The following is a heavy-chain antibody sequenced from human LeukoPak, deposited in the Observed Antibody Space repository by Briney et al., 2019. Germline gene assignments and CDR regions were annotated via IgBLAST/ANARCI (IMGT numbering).Heavy chain of an antibody. CDR1: GFTFSNFA. J-gene: IGHJ6*03. CDR2: ISYDGSNK. D-gene: IGHD6-6*01. V-gene: IGHV3-30-3*01. CDR3: ARVARPTPSYYYYYYMDV. Sequence: GGSLRLSCAASGFTFSNFAMHWVRQAPGKGLEWVAVISYDGSNKYYADSVKGRFTISRDNSKNTLYLQMNSLRAEDTAVYYCARVARPTPSYYYYYYMDVWGKGTTVTVSS.